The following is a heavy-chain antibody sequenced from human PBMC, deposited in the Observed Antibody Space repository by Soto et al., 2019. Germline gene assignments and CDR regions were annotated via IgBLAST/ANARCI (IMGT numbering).Heavy chain of an antibody. J-gene: IGHJ6*02. CDR1: GFTFSSYS. CDR2: ISSSSTI. D-gene: IGHD6-6*01. Sequence: EVQLVESGGGLVQPGGSLRLSCAASGFTFSSYSMNWVRQAPGKGLEWVSYISSSSTIYYADSVKGRFTISRDNAKNSLYLHMNSLRDEDTAVYYCARPEYSSSSYGMDVWGQGTTVTVSS. V-gene: IGHV3-48*02. CDR3: ARPEYSSSSYGMDV.